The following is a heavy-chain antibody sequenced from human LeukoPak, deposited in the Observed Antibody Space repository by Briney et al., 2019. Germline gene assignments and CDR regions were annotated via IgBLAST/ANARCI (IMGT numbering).Heavy chain of an antibody. CDR2: ISSSGSTI. CDR1: GFTFSDYY. D-gene: IGHD3-22*01. CDR3: ARDLYYDSSGYYYVPYFDY. Sequence: GGSLRLSCAASGFTFSDYYMSWIRQAPGKGLEWVSYISSSGSTIYYADSVKGRFTISRDNAKNSLYLQMNSLRAEDTAVYYCARDLYYDSSGYYYVPYFDYWGQGTLVTVSS. J-gene: IGHJ4*02. V-gene: IGHV3-11*01.